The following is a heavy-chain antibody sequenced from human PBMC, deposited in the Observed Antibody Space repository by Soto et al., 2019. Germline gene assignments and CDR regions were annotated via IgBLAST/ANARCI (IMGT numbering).Heavy chain of an antibody. Sequence: SETLSLTCTVSGGSINTFYWSWVRQPAGKGLEWIGRIFSSGSTSFNPSLESRVAMSVDTSKNHFSLNLSSVTAADMAVYYCARAPPGQLWLQPHFDYWGQGTLVTVSS. CDR1: GGSINTFY. D-gene: IGHD5-18*01. CDR3: ARAPPGQLWLQPHFDY. V-gene: IGHV4-4*07. CDR2: IFSSGST. J-gene: IGHJ4*02.